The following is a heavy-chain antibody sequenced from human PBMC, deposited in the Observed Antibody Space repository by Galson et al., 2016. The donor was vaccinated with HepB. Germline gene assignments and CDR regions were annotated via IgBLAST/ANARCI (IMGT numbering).Heavy chain of an antibody. J-gene: IGHJ6*02. Sequence: SLRLSCAASGFSVSNNDASWVRQAPGKGLEWVSVSYSGGRTCYADSVKGRFTVSRDNAKNTVYLQMNSLRVDDTAVYYCARDRLRWNHVGYYYGFDVWGQGTTVTVSS. D-gene: IGHD1-1*01. CDR2: SYSGGRT. CDR1: GFSVSNND. V-gene: IGHV3-53*01. CDR3: ARDRLRWNHVGYYYGFDV.